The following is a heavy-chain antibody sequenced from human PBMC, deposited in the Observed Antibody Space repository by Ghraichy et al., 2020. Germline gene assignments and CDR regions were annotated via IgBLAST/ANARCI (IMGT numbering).Heavy chain of an antibody. CDR3: AKAFPGIAAAGDY. Sequence: GGSLRLSCAASGFTFSSYGMHWVRQAPGKGLEWVAFIRYDGSNKYYADSVKGRFTISRDNSKNTLYLQMNSLRAEDTAVYYCAKAFPGIAAAGDYWGQGTLVTVSS. CDR1: GFTFSSYG. J-gene: IGHJ4*02. V-gene: IGHV3-30*02. CDR2: IRYDGSNK. D-gene: IGHD6-13*01.